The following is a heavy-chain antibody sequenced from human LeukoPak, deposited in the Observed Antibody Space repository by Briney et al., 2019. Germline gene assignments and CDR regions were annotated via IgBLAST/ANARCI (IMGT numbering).Heavy chain of an antibody. V-gene: IGHV3-30*02. CDR2: IRYDGSNK. J-gene: IGHJ5*02. Sequence: GGSLRLSCAASGFTFSSFGMHWVCQAPGKGLEWVAYIRYDGSNKNYADSLEGRFTISRDNSKNALYLQIDSLRPEDTAVYYCAKKRGAAFYNWFDPWGQGALVTVSS. CDR1: GFTFSSFG. D-gene: IGHD1-26*01. CDR3: AKKRGAAFYNWFDP.